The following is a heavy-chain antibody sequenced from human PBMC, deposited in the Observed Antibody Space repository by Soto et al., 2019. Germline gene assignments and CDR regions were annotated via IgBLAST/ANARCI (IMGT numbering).Heavy chain of an antibody. J-gene: IGHJ1*01. Sequence: DSPSLKSRLTITKDTSKNQVVLTMTNMDPVDTATYYCAHRTGVTLCFQHWGQGTLVTVSS. CDR3: AHRTGVTLCFQH. D-gene: IGHD2-8*01. V-gene: IGHV2-5*01.